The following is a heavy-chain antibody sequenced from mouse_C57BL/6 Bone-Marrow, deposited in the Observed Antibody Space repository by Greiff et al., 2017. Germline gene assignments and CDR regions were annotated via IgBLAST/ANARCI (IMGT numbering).Heavy chain of an antibody. Sequence: LEESGPELVKPGASVKISCKASGYTFTDYYINWVKQRPGQGLEWIGWIFPGSGSTYYNEKFKGKATLTVDKSSSTAYMLLSSLTSEDSAVYFCARGYYSNYWYFDVWGTGTTVTVSS. V-gene: IGHV1-75*01. D-gene: IGHD2-5*01. J-gene: IGHJ1*03. CDR1: GYTFTDYY. CDR2: IFPGSGST. CDR3: ARGYYSNYWYFDV.